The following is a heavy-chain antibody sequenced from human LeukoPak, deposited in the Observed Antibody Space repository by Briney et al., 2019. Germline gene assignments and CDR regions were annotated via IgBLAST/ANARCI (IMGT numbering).Heavy chain of an antibody. Sequence: PGGSLRLSCAASGFTFRSYAMSWVRQAPGKGLEWVSVISGSGGSTNYADSVKGRFIISRDNSKNMLYLQMNSLRAEDTALYYCATHVRGVIIEWFDPWGQGTLVTVSS. V-gene: IGHV3-23*01. J-gene: IGHJ5*02. D-gene: IGHD3-10*02. CDR2: ISGSGGST. CDR3: ATHVRGVIIEWFDP. CDR1: GFTFRSYA.